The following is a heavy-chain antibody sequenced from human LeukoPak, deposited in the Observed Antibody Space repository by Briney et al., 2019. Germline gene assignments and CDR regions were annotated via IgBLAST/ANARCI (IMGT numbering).Heavy chain of an antibody. J-gene: IGHJ6*02. D-gene: IGHD5-12*01. CDR3: ARDKGGDDLDGYTRYYYYGMDV. Sequence: SETLSLTCTVSGGSISSYYWSWIRQLPGKGLEWIGYIYYSGSTNYNPSLKSRVTISVDTSKNQFSLKLSSVTAADTAVYYCARDKGGDDLDGYTRYYYYGMDVWGQGTTVTVSS. CDR2: IYYSGST. CDR1: GGSISSYY. V-gene: IGHV4-59*01.